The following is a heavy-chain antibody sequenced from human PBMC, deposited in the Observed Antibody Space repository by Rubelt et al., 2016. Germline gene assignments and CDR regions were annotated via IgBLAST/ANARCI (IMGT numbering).Heavy chain of an antibody. V-gene: IGHV1-69*01. CDR2: IIPIFGTA. CDR1: GGTFSSYA. Sequence: QVQLVQSGAEVKKPGSSVKVSCKASGGTFSSYAISWVRQAPGQGLEWMGGIIPIFGTANYAQRFQGGVTITADEATSTAYMELSSLRSEETAVYYCARELVPAAPGFYYGMDVWGQGTTVTVSS. CDR3: ARELVPAAPGFYYGMDV. D-gene: IGHD2-2*01. J-gene: IGHJ6*02.